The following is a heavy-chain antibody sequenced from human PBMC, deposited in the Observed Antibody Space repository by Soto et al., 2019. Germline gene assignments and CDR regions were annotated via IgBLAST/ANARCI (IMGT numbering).Heavy chain of an antibody. J-gene: IGHJ4*02. V-gene: IGHV3-48*02. CDR1: EFIFRSYA. D-gene: IGHD5-12*01. CDR3: VRDRGWTGYDLEY. Sequence: EVQLVESGGGLVQPGGSLRLSCAASEFIFRSYAMNWVRQAPGKGMEWVSYISSTSRSTIYYADSVKGRFTISRDDAKNSLYLQMNSMRDEDMAVYYCVRDRGWTGYDLEYWRQGTLVAVSS. CDR2: ISSTSRSTI.